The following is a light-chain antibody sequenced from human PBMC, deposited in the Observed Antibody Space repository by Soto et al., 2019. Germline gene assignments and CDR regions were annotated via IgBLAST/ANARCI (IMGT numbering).Light chain of an antibody. J-gene: IGLJ1*01. V-gene: IGLV2-14*01. CDR1: SCDVGGYNY. Sequence: QSALTQPASVSGSPGQSITISCTGTSCDVGGYNYVSWYQQHSGKAPKLMIYEVTNRPSGISNRFSGSKSGNTASLTISGLQAEDEADYYCSSYTSSNIPYVFGTGTKVTVL. CDR3: SSYTSSNIPYV. CDR2: EVT.